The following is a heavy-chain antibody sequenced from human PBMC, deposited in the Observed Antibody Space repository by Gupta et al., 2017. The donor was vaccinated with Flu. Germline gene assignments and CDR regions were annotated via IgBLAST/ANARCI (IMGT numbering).Heavy chain of an antibody. V-gene: IGHV3-23*01. J-gene: IGHJ1*01. Sequence: EVQLLESGGGLVQPGGSLRLSCAASGFSFSSYAMSWVGPAPGKGLEWVSAISGSGGSTYYADSVKGLFTISRDNSKNTLYLQMNSLRAEDTAVYYCAKALQESFPKEYFQHWGQGTLVTVSS. CDR1: GFSFSSYA. CDR3: AKALQESFPKEYFQH. D-gene: IGHD3-16*02. CDR2: ISGSGGST.